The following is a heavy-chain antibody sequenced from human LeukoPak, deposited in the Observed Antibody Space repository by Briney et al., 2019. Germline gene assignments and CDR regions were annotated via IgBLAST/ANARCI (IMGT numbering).Heavy chain of an antibody. J-gene: IGHJ4*02. CDR2: INPSGGST. V-gene: IGHV1-46*01. Sequence: GASVKVSFKASGYTFTSYYMHWVRQAPGQGLEWMAIINPSGGSTNYAQKFQGRVTMTRDTSTNTVYMELSSLRSEDTAVYYCARDPRPSYDSSDYYYPGDYWGQGTLVTVSS. CDR3: ARDPRPSYDSSDYYYPGDY. CDR1: GYTFTSYY. D-gene: IGHD3-22*01.